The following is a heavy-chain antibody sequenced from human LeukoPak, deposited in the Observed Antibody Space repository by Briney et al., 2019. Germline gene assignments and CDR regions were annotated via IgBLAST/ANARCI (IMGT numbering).Heavy chain of an antibody. CDR2: IYYSGST. CDR3: ARSCRNYVTS. D-gene: IGHD4-4*01. CDR1: GGSISSSRYY. V-gene: IGHV4-39*01. Sequence: SETLSLTCTVSGGSISSSRYYWGWIRQPPGKGLEWIGSIYYSGSTYYNPSLKSRVTISVDASKNQFSLKLSSVTAADTAVYYCARSCRNYVTSWGQGTLVTVSS. J-gene: IGHJ4*02.